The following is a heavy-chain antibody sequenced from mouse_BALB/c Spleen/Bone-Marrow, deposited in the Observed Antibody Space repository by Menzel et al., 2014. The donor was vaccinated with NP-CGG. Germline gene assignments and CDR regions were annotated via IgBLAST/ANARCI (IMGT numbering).Heavy chain of an antibody. V-gene: IGHV1-18*01. Sequence: EVQLQQSGPELVKPGASVKMSCKASGYTFTDFNMDWVKQSHGKSLEWIGDINPNNGGTIYNQKFKGRATLTVDTSSRTAYMEYRRPTSEDTAVYCCAREERGLDYWGQGTTLTVSS. CDR2: INPNNGGT. J-gene: IGHJ2*01. CDR3: AREERGLDY. CDR1: GYTFTDFN.